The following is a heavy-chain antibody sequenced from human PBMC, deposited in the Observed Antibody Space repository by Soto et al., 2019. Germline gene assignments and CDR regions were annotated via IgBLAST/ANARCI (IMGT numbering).Heavy chain of an antibody. D-gene: IGHD6-6*01. Sequence: EVQLLESGGGLVQPGGSLRLSCAASGFIFSTSAMNWVRQAPGKGLEWVSTIRGSGGGTYYANSVRGRFTISRDNSKNTVYLQMNSLRAEDTAIYFCAKDQVAARRYYYYGMDVWGQGTTVTVSS. J-gene: IGHJ6*02. CDR1: GFIFSTSA. CDR2: IRGSGGGT. CDR3: AKDQVAARRYYYYGMDV. V-gene: IGHV3-23*01.